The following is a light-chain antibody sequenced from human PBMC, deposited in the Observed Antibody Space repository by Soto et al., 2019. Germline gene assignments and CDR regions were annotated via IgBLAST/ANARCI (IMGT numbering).Light chain of an antibody. Sequence: DIQMTQSPSTLSASVGDRVTITCRASQSISSWLAWYQQKPGKAPKLLIYDASSLESGVPSRFSGSGSGTEFTLTISSLQPDDVATYYCQQYNSYHRKFGQGTKVEIK. CDR3: QQYNSYHRK. V-gene: IGKV1-5*01. J-gene: IGKJ1*01. CDR1: QSISSW. CDR2: DAS.